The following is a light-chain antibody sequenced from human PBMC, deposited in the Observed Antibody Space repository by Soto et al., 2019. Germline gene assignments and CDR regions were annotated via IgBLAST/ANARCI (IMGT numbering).Light chain of an antibody. Sequence: DIVMTQSPLSLPVTPGEPASISCRSSQSLLHSNGKNYLDWYLQKPGQSPQLLIYLGSNRASGVPDRFSGSGSGTDFTLKISRVESEDVGSYYCIQALLTHHTFGQGTGLEIK. V-gene: IGKV2-28*01. CDR1: QSLLHSNGKNY. J-gene: IGKJ2*01. CDR3: IQALLTHHT. CDR2: LGS.